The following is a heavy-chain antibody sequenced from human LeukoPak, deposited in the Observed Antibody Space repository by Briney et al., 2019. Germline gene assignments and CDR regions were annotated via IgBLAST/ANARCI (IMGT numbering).Heavy chain of an antibody. CDR3: ASTNFWSGYPFDY. CDR1: GFTFSGYW. V-gene: IGHV3-7*01. CDR2: IKQDGSEK. J-gene: IGHJ4*02. Sequence: PGGSLRLSCAASGFTFSGYWMNWVRQAPGKGLEWVSNIKQDGSEKYYVDSVKGRFTISRDNAKNSLYLQMNSPGVEYTAVYYCASTNFWSGYPFDYWGQGTLVTVSS. D-gene: IGHD3-3*01.